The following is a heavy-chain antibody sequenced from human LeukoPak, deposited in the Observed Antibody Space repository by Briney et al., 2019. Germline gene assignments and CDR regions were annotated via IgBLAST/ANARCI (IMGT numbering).Heavy chain of an antibody. Sequence: GRSLRLSCAASGFTFSSYGMHWVRQAPGKGLEWVAVISYDGSNKYYADSVKGRFTISRDNSKNTLYLQMNSLRAEDTAVCYCAKSLAAILYYYYGMDVWGQGTTVTVSS. D-gene: IGHD2-2*02. CDR1: GFTFSSYG. J-gene: IGHJ6*02. CDR2: ISYDGSNK. V-gene: IGHV3-30*18. CDR3: AKSLAAILYYYYGMDV.